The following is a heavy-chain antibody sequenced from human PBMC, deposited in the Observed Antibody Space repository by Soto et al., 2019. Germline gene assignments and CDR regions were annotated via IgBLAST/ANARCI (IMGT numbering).Heavy chain of an antibody. CDR3: VNRVPARVLDY. V-gene: IGHV2-5*02. CDR2: IYWDDDK. Sequence: GWIRQPPGKALEWLALIYWDDDKRYSPSLKSRLTITKDTSKNQVVLTMTNMDPVYTATYYCVNRVPARVLDYWGQGTLVTVSS. J-gene: IGHJ4*02. D-gene: IGHD2-2*01.